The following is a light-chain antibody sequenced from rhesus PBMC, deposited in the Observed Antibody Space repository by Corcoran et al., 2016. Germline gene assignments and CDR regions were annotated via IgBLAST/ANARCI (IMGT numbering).Light chain of an antibody. V-gene: IGKV2-82*01. CDR3: MQALRSPFT. CDR1: QSLVSSDGKTY. Sequence: DIVMTQTPLSLPVTLGEPASISCRSSQSLVSSDGKTYLDWYLQKPGQSPQLLMFLVSNRASGVPDKCSGSGSCTDFTLRISRVEAEDVGVYYCMQALRSPFTFGPGTKLDIK. J-gene: IGKJ3*01. CDR2: LVS.